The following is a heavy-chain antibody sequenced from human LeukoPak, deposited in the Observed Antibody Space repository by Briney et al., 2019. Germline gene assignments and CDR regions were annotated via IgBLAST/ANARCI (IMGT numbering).Heavy chain of an antibody. CDR1: GYTFTGYY. J-gene: IGHJ4*02. CDR3: ARDSLDPPTQDS. Sequence: GASVKVSCKASGYTFTGYYMHWVRQAPGQGLEWMGWISTYNGNRNFAQKFQGRLTMTADTSTSTAYMELRSLRSDDTAVYYCARDSLDPPTQDSWGQGTLATVYS. V-gene: IGHV1-18*04. CDR2: ISTYNGNR.